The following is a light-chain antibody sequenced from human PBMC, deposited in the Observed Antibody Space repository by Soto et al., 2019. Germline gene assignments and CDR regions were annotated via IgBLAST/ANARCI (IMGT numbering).Light chain of an antibody. Sequence: SVLTQPASVSGSPGQSNTISCTGTSSDVGSYNLVSWYQQHPGKAPKLMIYEVSKRPSGVSNRFSGSKSGNTASLTISGLQAEDEADYYCCSYAGSSTWVFGGGTKLTVL. CDR3: CSYAGSSTWV. CDR2: EVS. V-gene: IGLV2-23*02. J-gene: IGLJ3*02. CDR1: SSDVGSYNL.